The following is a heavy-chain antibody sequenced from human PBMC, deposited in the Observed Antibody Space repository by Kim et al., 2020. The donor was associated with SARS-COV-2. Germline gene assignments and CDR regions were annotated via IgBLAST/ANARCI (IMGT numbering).Heavy chain of an antibody. V-gene: IGHV3-23*01. CDR2: ISGSGGTT. J-gene: IGHJ3*02. Sequence: GGSLRLSCAASGFTFSSYVMSWVRQAPGKGLEWVSAISGSGGTTYYADSVKGRFTISRDNSKNTLYLQMNSLRAEDTAVYYCAKQGHDAFDIWGQGTMVTVSS. CDR1: GFTFSSYV. CDR3: AKQGHDAFDI.